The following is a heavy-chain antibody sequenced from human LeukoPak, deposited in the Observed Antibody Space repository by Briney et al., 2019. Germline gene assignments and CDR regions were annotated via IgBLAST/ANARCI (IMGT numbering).Heavy chain of an antibody. Sequence: GGSLRLSCAASGFIFSSYWMSWVRQAPGKELEWVANIKQDGSEKYYVDSVKGRFTISRDNARNSVYLQMNSLRAEDTAVYYCARGGTIVPDYWGQGILVTVS. V-gene: IGHV3-7*01. J-gene: IGHJ4*02. CDR3: ARGGTIVPDY. D-gene: IGHD5-24*01. CDR2: IKQDGSEK. CDR1: GFIFSSYW.